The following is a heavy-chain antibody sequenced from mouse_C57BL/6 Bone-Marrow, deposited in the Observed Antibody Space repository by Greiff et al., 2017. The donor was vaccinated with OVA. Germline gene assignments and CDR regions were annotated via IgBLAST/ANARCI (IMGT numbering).Heavy chain of an antibody. CDR3: ARGSSYGDYAMDY. CDR1: GYTFTSYG. J-gene: IGHJ4*01. Sequence: QVQLQQSGAELARPGASVKLSCKASGYTFTSYGISWVKQRTGQGLEWIGESYPRSGNTYYNEKFKGKATLTADKSSSTAYMELRSLTSEDSAVYFCARGSSYGDYAMDYWGQGTSVTVSS. D-gene: IGHD1-1*01. V-gene: IGHV1-81*01. CDR2: SYPRSGNT.